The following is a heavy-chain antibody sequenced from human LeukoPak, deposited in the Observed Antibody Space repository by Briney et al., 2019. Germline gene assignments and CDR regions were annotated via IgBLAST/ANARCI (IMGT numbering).Heavy chain of an antibody. Sequence: SETLSLTCTVSGGSISSYYWGWIRQPPGKGLEWIGYIYYSGSTNYNPSLKSRVTISVDTSKNQFSLKLSSVTAADTAVYYCARAYGSGSYYYYYYYYMDVWGKGTTVTISS. CDR3: ARAYGSGSYYYYYYYYMDV. CDR1: GGSISSYY. D-gene: IGHD3-10*01. V-gene: IGHV4-59*12. J-gene: IGHJ6*03. CDR2: IYYSGST.